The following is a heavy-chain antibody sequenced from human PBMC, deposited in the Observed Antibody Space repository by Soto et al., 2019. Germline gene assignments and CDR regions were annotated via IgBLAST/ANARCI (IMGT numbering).Heavy chain of an antibody. CDR1: GGSITSGSFY. V-gene: IGHV4-39*01. CDR2: IYYSGSV. Sequence: QVQVQESGPGLVKPSETLSLTCTVSGGSITSGSFYWGWVRHSPGKGLEWIGSIYYSGSVYYNPSLESRVTISADGSRDQFSLKLTSVTAADTAVYYCARHGTALTAVNWFVSWGHGTLVTVSS. CDR3: ARHGTALTAVNWFVS. J-gene: IGHJ5*01. D-gene: IGHD2-21*02.